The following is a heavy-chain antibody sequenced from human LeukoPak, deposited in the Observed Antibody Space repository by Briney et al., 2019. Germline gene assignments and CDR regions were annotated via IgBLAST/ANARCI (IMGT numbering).Heavy chain of an antibody. CDR3: AREASSSWFYYFDY. V-gene: IGHV3-64*01. Sequence: PGGSLRLSCAASGFTFSSYAMHWVRQAPGKGLEYVSAISSNGGSTYYASSVKGRFTISRDNSKNTLYLQMGSLRAEDMAVYYCAREASSSWFYYFDYWGQGTLVTVSS. J-gene: IGHJ4*02. D-gene: IGHD6-13*01. CDR1: GFTFSSYA. CDR2: ISSNGGST.